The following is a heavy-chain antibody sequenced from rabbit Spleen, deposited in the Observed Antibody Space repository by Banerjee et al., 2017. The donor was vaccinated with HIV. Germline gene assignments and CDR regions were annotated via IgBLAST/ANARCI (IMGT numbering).Heavy chain of an antibody. CDR2: IYSGNSGYS. J-gene: IGHJ6*01. V-gene: IGHV1S45*01. Sequence: QEQLVESGGGLVQPGASLTVTCTASGFSFGSNDYMCWVRQAPGKGLEWIACIYSGNSGYSYYATWATGRFTISKTSSTTVTLQVTSLTVADTATYFCARDTGSSFSSYGMDLWGPGTLVTVS. D-gene: IGHD8-1*01. CDR3: ARDTGSSFSSYGMDL. CDR1: GFSFGSNDY.